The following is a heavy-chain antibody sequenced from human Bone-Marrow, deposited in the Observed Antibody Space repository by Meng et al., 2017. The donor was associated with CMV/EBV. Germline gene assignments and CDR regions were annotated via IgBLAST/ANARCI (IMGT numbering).Heavy chain of an antibody. V-gene: IGHV3-21*01. Sequence: GGSLRLSCAASGFTFSSYSMNWVRQAPGKGLEWVSSISSSSSYIYYADSVKGRFTISRDNAKSPLYLQMNSLRAEDTAVYYCARGITMVRGNYYYGMDVWGQGTTVTVPS. D-gene: IGHD3-10*01. CDR2: ISSSSSYI. J-gene: IGHJ6*02. CDR1: GFTFSSYS. CDR3: ARGITMVRGNYYYGMDV.